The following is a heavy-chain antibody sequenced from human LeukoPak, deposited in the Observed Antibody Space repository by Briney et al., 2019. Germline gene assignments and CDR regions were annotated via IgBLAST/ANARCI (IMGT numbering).Heavy chain of an antibody. CDR3: ARPTFSGYYSGPFDI. V-gene: IGHV4-39*01. CDR1: GGSISRSTYY. CDR2: IYYSGST. J-gene: IGHJ3*02. D-gene: IGHD3-22*01. Sequence: SETLSLTCTVSGGSISRSTYYWGWIRQPPGKGLEWIGSIYYSGSTYYNPSLNSRVTISVDTSKNPFSLKLSSVTAADTAVYFCARPTFSGYYSGPFDIWGQGTIVTVSS.